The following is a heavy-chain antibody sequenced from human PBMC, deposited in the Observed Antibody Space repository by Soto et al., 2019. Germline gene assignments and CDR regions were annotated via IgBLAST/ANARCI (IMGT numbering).Heavy chain of an antibody. CDR3: ARARATIAAAAIFDC. CDR1: GGSISTSNW. CDR2: VYRTGST. D-gene: IGHD6-13*01. Sequence: QVQLQESGPGLVKPSGTLSLTCAVSGGSISTSNWWSWVRQPPGKGLEWIGEVYRTGSTNYNPSLESRLTISVDKSKNPFSLKLTSVPAADTAVYYCARARATIAAAAIFDCWGQGTLVTVSS. J-gene: IGHJ4*02. V-gene: IGHV4-4*02.